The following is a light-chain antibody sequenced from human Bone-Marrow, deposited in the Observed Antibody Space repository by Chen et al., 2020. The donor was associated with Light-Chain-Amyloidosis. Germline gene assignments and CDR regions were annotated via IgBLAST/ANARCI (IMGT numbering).Light chain of an antibody. CDR3: QSADSSGTYEVI. Sequence: SYELTQPPSVSVSPGQTARITGSGDDLPTKYAYWYQQKPGQAPVLVIHRDTERPSGISERFSGSSSGTPATLTLSGVQADDEADYHCQSADSSGTYEVIFGGGTTLTVL. CDR2: RDT. J-gene: IGLJ2*01. CDR1: DLPTKY. V-gene: IGLV3-25*03.